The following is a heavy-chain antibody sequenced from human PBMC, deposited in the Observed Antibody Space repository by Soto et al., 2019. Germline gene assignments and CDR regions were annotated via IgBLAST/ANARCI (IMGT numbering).Heavy chain of an antibody. V-gene: IGHV4-39*07. Sequence: SETLSLTCTVSGGSISSGPSYWGWIRQPPGQGLEWVGSIYYRGNTYYNSSLGSRVTISVDTSKNQFSLKLSSVTAADTAVYYCARDRVLRFLEWLPRQYGMDVWGQGTTVTVSS. D-gene: IGHD3-3*01. CDR2: IYYRGNT. J-gene: IGHJ6*02. CDR1: GGSISSGPSY. CDR3: ARDRVLRFLEWLPRQYGMDV.